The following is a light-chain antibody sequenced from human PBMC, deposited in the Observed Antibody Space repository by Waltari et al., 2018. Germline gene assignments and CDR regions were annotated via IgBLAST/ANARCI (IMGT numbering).Light chain of an antibody. V-gene: IGLV2-23*03. Sequence: QSALTQPASVSGSPGQSITISSPGTSSDFGSHNLVSWYQQHPVQAPKVVIYEGSERPSGISNRFSGSKSGITASLTISGLQPEDEADYYCCSYAGSGTFVVFGGGTKLTVL. CDR2: EGS. J-gene: IGLJ2*01. CDR3: CSYAGSGTFVV. CDR1: SSDFGSHNL.